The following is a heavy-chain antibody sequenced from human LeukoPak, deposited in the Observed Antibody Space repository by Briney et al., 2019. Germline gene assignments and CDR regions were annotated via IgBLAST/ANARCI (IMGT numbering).Heavy chain of an antibody. CDR1: GFTFSSYS. CDR2: ISSSSSYI. V-gene: IGHV3-21*01. Sequence: PGVSLRLSCAASGFTFSSYSMNWVRQAPGKGLEWVSSISSSSSYIYYADSVKGRFTISRDNAKNSLYLQMNSLRAEDTAVYYCARAHVDTAMVGDYYYYGMDVWGQGTTVTVSS. CDR3: ARAHVDTAMVGDYYYYGMDV. D-gene: IGHD5-18*01. J-gene: IGHJ6*02.